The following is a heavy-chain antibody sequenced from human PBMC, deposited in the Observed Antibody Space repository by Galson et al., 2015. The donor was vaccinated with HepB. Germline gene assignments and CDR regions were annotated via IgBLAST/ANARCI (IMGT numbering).Heavy chain of an antibody. CDR2: ISAYNGNT. CDR3: ARGAVVAARSRRGGFDY. J-gene: IGHJ4*02. CDR1: GYTFTSYG. Sequence: SVKVSCKASGYTFTSYGISWVRQAPGQGLEWMGWISAYNGNTNYAQKLQGRVTMTTDTSTSTAYMELRSLRSDDTAVYYCARGAVVAARSRRGGFDYWGQGTLVTVSS. V-gene: IGHV1-18*01. D-gene: IGHD2-15*01.